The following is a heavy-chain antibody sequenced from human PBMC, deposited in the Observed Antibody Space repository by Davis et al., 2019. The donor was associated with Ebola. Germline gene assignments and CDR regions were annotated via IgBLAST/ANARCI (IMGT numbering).Heavy chain of an antibody. CDR1: GGSISSSSYY. Sequence: MPSETLSLTCTVSGGSISSSSYYWGWIRQPPGKGLEWIGSIYYSGSTYYNPSLKSRVTISVDTPKNQFSLKLTSVTAADTAVYYCAKGSSGWYAAFDVWGQGTMVTVSS. J-gene: IGHJ3*01. CDR3: AKGSSGWYAAFDV. D-gene: IGHD6-19*01. V-gene: IGHV4-39*07. CDR2: IYYSGST.